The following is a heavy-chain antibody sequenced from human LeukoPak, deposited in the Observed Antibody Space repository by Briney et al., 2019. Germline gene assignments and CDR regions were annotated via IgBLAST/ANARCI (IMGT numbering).Heavy chain of an antibody. Sequence: ASVKVSCKVSGYTLTELSMHWVRQAPGKGLERMGGFDPEDGETIYAQKFQGRVTMTEDTSTDTAYMELSSLRSEDTAVYYCATESYAGHSFDIWGQGTMVTVSS. CDR3: ATESYAGHSFDI. CDR2: FDPEDGET. D-gene: IGHD3-16*01. J-gene: IGHJ3*02. V-gene: IGHV1-24*01. CDR1: GYTLTELS.